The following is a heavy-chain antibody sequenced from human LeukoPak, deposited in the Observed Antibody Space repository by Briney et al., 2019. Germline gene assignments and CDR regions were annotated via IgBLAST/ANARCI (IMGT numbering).Heavy chain of an antibody. V-gene: IGHV4-61*01. CDR2: IYYSGST. D-gene: IGHD6-13*01. Sequence: SETLSLTCTVSGGSVSSGSYYWSWIRQPPGKGLEWIGYIYYSGSTNYNPSLKSRGTISVDTSKNQFSLKLSSVNAADTAVYYCARDRVAAASLDYWGQGTLVTVSS. CDR3: ARDRVAAASLDY. J-gene: IGHJ4*02. CDR1: GGSVSSGSYY.